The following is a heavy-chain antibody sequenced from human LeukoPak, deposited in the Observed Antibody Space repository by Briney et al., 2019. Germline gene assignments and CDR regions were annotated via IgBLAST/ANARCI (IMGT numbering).Heavy chain of an antibody. CDR2: ISSNGGGT. D-gene: IGHD5-12*01. Sequence: GGSLRLSCAASGFTFSSYAMHWVRQAPGKGLEYVSAISSNGGGTYYANSVKGRFTISRDNSKNTLYLQMGSLRAEDMAVYYCARVAVEWLPEDYYYMDVWGKGTTVTISS. CDR1: GFTFSSYA. J-gene: IGHJ6*03. CDR3: ARVAVEWLPEDYYYMDV. V-gene: IGHV3-64*01.